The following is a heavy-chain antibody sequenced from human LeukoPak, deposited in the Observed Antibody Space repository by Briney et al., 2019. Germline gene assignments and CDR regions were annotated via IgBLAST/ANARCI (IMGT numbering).Heavy chain of an antibody. CDR3: AREENTAMASALDY. J-gene: IGHJ4*02. CDR1: GFTFSDYY. Sequence: GGALRLSCAASGFTFSDYYMSWIRQAPGKGLEWVSYISSSGSTIYYADSVKGRFTISRDNAKNSLYLQMNSLRAEDTAVYYCAREENTAMASALDYWGQGTLVTVSS. D-gene: IGHD5-18*01. CDR2: ISSSGSTI. V-gene: IGHV3-11*01.